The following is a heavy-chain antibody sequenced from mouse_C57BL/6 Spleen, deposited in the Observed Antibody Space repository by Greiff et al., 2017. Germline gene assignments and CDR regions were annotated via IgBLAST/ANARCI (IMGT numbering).Heavy chain of an antibody. Sequence: QVHVKQSGAELARPGASVKLSCKASGYTFTSYGISWVKQRTGQGLEWIGEIYPRSGNTYYNEKFKGKATLTADKSSSTAFMELRSLTSEDSAVYFCARGGTTVVVPSFDYWGQGTTLTVSS. CDR1: GYTFTSYG. J-gene: IGHJ2*01. D-gene: IGHD1-1*01. CDR3: ARGGTTVVVPSFDY. V-gene: IGHV1-81*01. CDR2: IYPRSGNT.